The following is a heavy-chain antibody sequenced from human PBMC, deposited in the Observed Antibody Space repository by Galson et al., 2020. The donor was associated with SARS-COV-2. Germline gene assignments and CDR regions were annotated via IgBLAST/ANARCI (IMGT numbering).Heavy chain of an antibody. J-gene: IGHJ6*03. CDR2: ISYDGSNK. CDR3: ARDGTPELLWFGESLFYMDV. D-gene: IGHD3-10*01. Sequence: GGSLRLSCAASGFTFSSYAMHWVRQAPGKGLEWVAVISYDGSNKYYADSVKGRFTISRDNSKNTLYLQMNSLRAEDTAVYYCARDGTPELLWFGESLFYMDVWGKGTTVTVSS. V-gene: IGHV3-30*01. CDR1: GFTFSSYA.